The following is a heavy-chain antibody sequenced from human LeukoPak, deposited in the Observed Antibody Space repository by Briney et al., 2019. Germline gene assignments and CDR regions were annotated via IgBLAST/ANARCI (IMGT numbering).Heavy chain of an antibody. CDR3: AREGPWSSSSWYGYFQH. V-gene: IGHV1-69*13. CDR2: IIPIFGTA. Sequence: ASVKVSCKASGGTFSSYTISWVRQAPGQGLEWMGGIIPIFGTANYAQKFQGRVTITADESTSTAYMELSSLRSEDTAVYYCAREGPWSSSSWYGYFQHWGQGTLVTVSS. J-gene: IGHJ1*01. CDR1: GGTFSSYT. D-gene: IGHD6-13*01.